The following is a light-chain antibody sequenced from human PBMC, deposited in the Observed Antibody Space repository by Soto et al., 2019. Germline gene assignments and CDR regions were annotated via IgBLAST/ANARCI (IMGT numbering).Light chain of an antibody. CDR3: QQRSNWPPAIT. J-gene: IGKJ5*01. CDR1: ESVSSN. V-gene: IGKV3-15*01. Sequence: ITQSPATLPVSTGERATLSCRASESVSSNLAWYQQKPGQAPRLLIYGASTRATGIPARFSGSGSGTEFTLTISSLEPEDFAVYYCQQRSNWPPAITFGQGTRLEI. CDR2: GAS.